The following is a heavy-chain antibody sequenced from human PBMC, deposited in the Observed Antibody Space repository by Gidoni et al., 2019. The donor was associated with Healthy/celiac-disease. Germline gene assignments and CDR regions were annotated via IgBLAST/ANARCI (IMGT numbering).Heavy chain of an antibody. CDR2: INHSGST. D-gene: IGHD2-2*02. V-gene: IGHV4-34*01. J-gene: IGHJ5*02. CDR1: GGSFRGYY. Sequence: QVQLQQWGAGLLKPSETLSLTCAVYGGSFRGYYWSWIRQPPGKGLEWIGEINHSGSTNYNPSLKSRVTISVDTSKNQFSLKLSSVTAADTAVYYCARGDPPRYCSSTSCYTWVWGCWFDPWGQGTLVTVSS. CDR3: ARGDPPRYCSSTSCYTWVWGCWFDP.